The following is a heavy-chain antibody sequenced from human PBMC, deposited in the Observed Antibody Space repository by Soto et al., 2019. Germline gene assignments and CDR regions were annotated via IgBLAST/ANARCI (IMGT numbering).Heavy chain of an antibody. Sequence: EVQLLESGGGLVQPGGSLRLSCAASGFTFSNFAMSWVRQAPGKGLEWVSTSGSISSTYYADSVKGRFTISRDNSKNTLYLQMSSLRAEDTAVYYCAKQWLASKTFDCWGQGTLVTVSS. J-gene: IGHJ4*02. CDR3: AKQWLASKTFDC. D-gene: IGHD6-19*01. V-gene: IGHV3-23*01. CDR2: TSGSISST. CDR1: GFTFSNFA.